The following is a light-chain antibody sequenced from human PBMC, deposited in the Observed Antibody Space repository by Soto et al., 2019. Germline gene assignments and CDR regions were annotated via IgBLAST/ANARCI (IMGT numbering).Light chain of an antibody. CDR3: HHHYSYPALT. J-gene: IGKJ4*02. V-gene: IGKV1-5*01. CDR2: AAY. CDR1: QSKSSW. Sequence: DIQITQASSTLSASVRNRITINLRASQSKSSWLAWDQQKPGKAHKLMIYAAYSLKSEVPLRFSGSGSGTDFNLTISCLKSEHFATYCCHHHYSYPALTFGGGTKVDIK.